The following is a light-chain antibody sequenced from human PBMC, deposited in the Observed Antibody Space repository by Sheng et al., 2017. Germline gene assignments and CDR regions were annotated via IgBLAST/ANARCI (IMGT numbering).Light chain of an antibody. CDR2: GAS. CDR3: QQYNDWPMYT. CDR1: QSISTN. Sequence: EIVMTQSPATLSVSPGEGATLSCRASQSISTNLAWYQQKPGQAPRLLIFGASSRGAGIPARFSGSGSGTEFTLTISSLQSEDFAVYYCQQYNDWPMYTFGQGTKLGDQT. J-gene: IGKJ2*01. V-gene: IGKV3-15*01.